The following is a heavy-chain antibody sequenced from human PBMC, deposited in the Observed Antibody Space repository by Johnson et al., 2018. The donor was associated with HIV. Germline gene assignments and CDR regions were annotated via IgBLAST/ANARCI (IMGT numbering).Heavy chain of an antibody. CDR2: ISGSGGST. J-gene: IGHJ3*02. Sequence: VQLVESGGGLVQPGGSLRLSCAASGFTFSSYAMSWVRQAPGKGLEWVSAISGSGGSTYYADSVKGRFTISRDNSKNTLYLQTNSLRREDTAVYYCARGKAWIQSWDDAFDIWGQGTMVTVSS. CDR3: ARGKAWIQSWDDAFDI. D-gene: IGHD5-18*01. V-gene: IGHV3-23*04. CDR1: GFTFSSYA.